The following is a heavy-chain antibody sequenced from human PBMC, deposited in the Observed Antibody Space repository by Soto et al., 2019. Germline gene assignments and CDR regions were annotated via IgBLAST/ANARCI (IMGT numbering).Heavy chain of an antibody. CDR2: INPSGGST. D-gene: IGHD2-2*01. V-gene: IGHV1-46*01. CDR1: GYTFTSYY. J-gene: IGHJ6*02. Sequence: ASVKVSCKASGYTFTSYYIHWLRQAPGQGLEWMGMINPSGGSTDYAQNFQGRVTMTRDPSTSTVYMELSSLRSDDTAVYYCAKDRGRVTAGEYYYYGMDVWGQGNTVTVSS. CDR3: AKDRGRVTAGEYYYYGMDV.